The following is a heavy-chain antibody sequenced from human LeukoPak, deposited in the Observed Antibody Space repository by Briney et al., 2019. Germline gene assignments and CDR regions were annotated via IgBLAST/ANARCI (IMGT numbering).Heavy chain of an antibody. Sequence: ASVKVSCKASGGTFSSYAISWVRQAPGQGLEWMGRMIPILGIANYAQKFQGRVTITADKSTSTAYMELSSLRSEDTAVYYCARRPYSSSWYEEFDYWGQGTLVTVSS. D-gene: IGHD6-13*01. CDR2: MIPILGIA. CDR1: GGTFSSYA. CDR3: ARRPYSSSWYEEFDY. V-gene: IGHV1-69*04. J-gene: IGHJ4*02.